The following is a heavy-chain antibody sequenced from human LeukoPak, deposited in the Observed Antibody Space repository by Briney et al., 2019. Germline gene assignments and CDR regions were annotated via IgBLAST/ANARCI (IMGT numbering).Heavy chain of an antibody. CDR2: ILYDGSHE. Sequence: GGSLRLSCAVSGFTFSSYGMHWVRQAPGKGLEWVANILYDGSHEFYADSVKGRFTISRDNSKNTLYLQINSLRTEDTAVYFCAKEGRWLDSWGQGTLVTVSS. D-gene: IGHD4-23*01. CDR1: GFTFSSYG. V-gene: IGHV3-30*18. CDR3: AKEGRWLDS. J-gene: IGHJ4*02.